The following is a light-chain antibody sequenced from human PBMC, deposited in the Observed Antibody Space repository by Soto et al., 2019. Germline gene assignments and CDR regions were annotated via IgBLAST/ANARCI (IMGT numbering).Light chain of an antibody. CDR1: QSVSSS. V-gene: IGKV3-11*01. Sequence: EIVLTQSPATLSLSPGERATLSCRASQSVSSSLGWYQQQPGQAPRLLIYDASNRATGIPTRFSGSGSGTDFTLTISILEHDDFAVYYCQPPTDWPRIFGQGTKRQIK. CDR2: DAS. CDR3: QPPTDWPRI. J-gene: IGKJ2*01.